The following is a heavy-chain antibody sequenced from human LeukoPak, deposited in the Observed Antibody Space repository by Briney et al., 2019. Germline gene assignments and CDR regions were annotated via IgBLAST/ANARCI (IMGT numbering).Heavy chain of an antibody. J-gene: IGHJ4*02. CDR3: AKDMGEYVVGFDY. D-gene: IGHD2-15*01. CDR2: ISWNSGSI. CDR1: GFTFDDYA. Sequence: GRSLRLSCAVSGFTFDDYAMHWVRQAPGKGLEWVSGISWNSGSIGYADSVKGRFTISRDNAKNSLYLQMNSLRAEDTALYYCAKDMGEYVVGFDYWGQGTLVTVSS. V-gene: IGHV3-9*01.